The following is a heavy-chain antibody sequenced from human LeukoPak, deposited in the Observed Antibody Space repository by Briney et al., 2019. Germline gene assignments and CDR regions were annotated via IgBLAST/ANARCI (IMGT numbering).Heavy chain of an antibody. D-gene: IGHD1-26*01. CDR1: GFTVSSNY. CDR2: IDTGTSTI. Sequence: GGSLRLSCAASGFTVSSNYMSWVRQGPGKGLEWVSYIDTGTSTIYYADSVKGRFTISRDNAKNSLYLQMNSLRAEDTAVYYCARDWVEGATFEIQGPVDYWGQGTLVTVSS. CDR3: ARDWVEGATFEIQGPVDY. J-gene: IGHJ4*02. V-gene: IGHV3-48*04.